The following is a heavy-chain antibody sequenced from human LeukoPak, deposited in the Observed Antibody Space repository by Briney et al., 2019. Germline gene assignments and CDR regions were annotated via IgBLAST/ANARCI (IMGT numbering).Heavy chain of an antibody. D-gene: IGHD3-22*01. V-gene: IGHV3-33*08. J-gene: IGHJ4*02. Sequence: PGGSLRLSCAASGFTFSTYVMHWVRQAPGKGLEWVALIWYDGNNKYYADSVKGRFTISRDNSRNTLYLQMNSLRAEDTAVYYCARDVHDSSGYQPVDYWGQGTLVTVSS. CDR1: GFTFSTYV. CDR3: ARDVHDSSGYQPVDY. CDR2: IWYDGNNK.